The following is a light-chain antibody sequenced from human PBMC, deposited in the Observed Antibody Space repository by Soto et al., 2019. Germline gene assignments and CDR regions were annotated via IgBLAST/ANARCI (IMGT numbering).Light chain of an antibody. CDR1: KSIDRW. Sequence: DIQRTQSPSTLAASVGDRVTITCRASKSIDRWLAWYQLKPVRATKVLIEQVSNLQSGVPSRFSGSGYGTAFTLTISILQPTEFATSYCQQYHTYSTFGHGTKLVMK. CDR2: QVS. CDR3: QQYHTYST. V-gene: IGKV1-5*03. J-gene: IGKJ2*01.